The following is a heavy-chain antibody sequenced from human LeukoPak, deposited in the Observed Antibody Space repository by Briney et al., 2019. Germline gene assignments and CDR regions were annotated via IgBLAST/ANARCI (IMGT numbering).Heavy chain of an antibody. CDR2: ISWNSGSI. CDR3: AKDSSGGDYDTFDY. J-gene: IGHJ4*02. CDR1: GFTFDDYA. D-gene: IGHD4-17*01. V-gene: IGHV3-9*01. Sequence: GRSLRLSCAASGFTFDDYAMHWVRQAPGKGLEWVSGISWNSGSIGYADSVKGRFTISRDNAKNSLYLQMNSLRAEDTALYYCAKDSSGGDYDTFDYWGQGSLVTVVS.